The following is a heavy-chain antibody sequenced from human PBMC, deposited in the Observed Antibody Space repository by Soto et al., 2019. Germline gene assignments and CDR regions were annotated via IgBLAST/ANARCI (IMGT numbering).Heavy chain of an antibody. J-gene: IGHJ4*02. V-gene: IGHV6-1*01. CDR2: TYYRSKWYN. D-gene: IGHD6-13*01. CDR3: AREGGYSSSWFPRYFDY. Sequence: SQTLSLTCAISGDSVSSNSAAWNWIRQSPSRGLEWLGRTYYRSKWYNDYAVSVESRITINPDTSKNQFSLQLNSVTPEDTAVYYCAREGGYSSSWFPRYFDYWGQGTLVTVSS. CDR1: GDSVSSNSAA.